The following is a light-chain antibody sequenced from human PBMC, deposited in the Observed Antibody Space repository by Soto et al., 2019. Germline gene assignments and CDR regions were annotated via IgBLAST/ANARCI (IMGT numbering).Light chain of an antibody. CDR2: GTS. CDR1: QSVSGN. J-gene: IGKJ2*01. Sequence: EIVLTQSPATLSVSPGEGATLSCRASQSVSGNLAWYQQQPGQPPRLLIYGTSTRATGIPARFSGGGSGTDFTLTISGLQSEDFAIYYCQQYNQWPLYTFGQGTKLQI. CDR3: QQYNQWPLYT. V-gene: IGKV3-15*01.